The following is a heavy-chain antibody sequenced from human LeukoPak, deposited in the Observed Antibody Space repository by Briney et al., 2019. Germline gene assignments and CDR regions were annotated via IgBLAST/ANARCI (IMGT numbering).Heavy chain of an antibody. Sequence: GGSLRLSCAASGFTFSSYAMSWVRQAPGKGLEWVSVIYSGGYTYYADSVKGRFTISRDNSKNTMYLQMNSLRVEDAAVYYCAKYGSWPYYFDYWGQGTLVTVSS. CDR3: AKYGSWPYYFDY. CDR1: GFTFSSYA. CDR2: IYSGGYT. D-gene: IGHD4-17*01. V-gene: IGHV3-23*03. J-gene: IGHJ4*02.